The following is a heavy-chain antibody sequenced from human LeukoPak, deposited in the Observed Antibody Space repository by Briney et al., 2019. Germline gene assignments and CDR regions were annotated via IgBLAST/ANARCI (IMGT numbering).Heavy chain of an antibody. CDR2: INLNSGGT. J-gene: IGHJ4*02. D-gene: IGHD1-26*01. CDR1: GYTFTGYY. V-gene: IGHV1-2*02. CDR3: ARGYLDPLVGATSYFGY. Sequence: ASVKVSCKASGYTFTGYYMNWVRQAPGGGLEWVGWINLNSGGTNYAQKFQGRVTMTRDTSISTAYMELSRLRSDDTAVYYCARGYLDPLVGATSYFGYWGQGTLVTVST.